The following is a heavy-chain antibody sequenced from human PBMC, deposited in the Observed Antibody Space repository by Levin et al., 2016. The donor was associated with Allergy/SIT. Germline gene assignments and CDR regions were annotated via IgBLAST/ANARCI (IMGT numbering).Heavy chain of an antibody. CDR3: ARVLQLPDGGFTYGYVY. D-gene: IGHD5-18*01. Sequence: ASVKVSCKASGYAFTGYYMHWVRQVPGQGLEWMGWIDPNSGDTNYAPKFQGRVTMTRDTSISTAYMELTSLRSDDTAVYYCARVLQLPDGGFTYGYVYWGQGTLVTVSS. CDR2: IDPNSGDT. J-gene: IGHJ4*02. CDR1: GYAFTGYY. V-gene: IGHV1-2*02.